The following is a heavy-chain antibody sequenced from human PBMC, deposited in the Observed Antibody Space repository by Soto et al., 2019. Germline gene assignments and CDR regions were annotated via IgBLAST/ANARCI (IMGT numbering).Heavy chain of an antibody. CDR1: GYTFTSYD. CDR2: MNPNSGNT. V-gene: IGHV1-8*01. Sequence: ASVKVSCKASGYTFTSYDINWVRQATGQGLEWMGWMNPNSGNTGYAQKFQGRATMTRNTSISTAYMELSSLRSEDTAVHYCARENVVRGLIADDAFDMWGQGTMLTV. D-gene: IGHD3-10*01. CDR3: ARENVVRGLIADDAFDM. J-gene: IGHJ3*02.